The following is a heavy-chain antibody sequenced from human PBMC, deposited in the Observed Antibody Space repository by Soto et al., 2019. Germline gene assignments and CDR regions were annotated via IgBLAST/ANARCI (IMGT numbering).Heavy chain of an antibody. CDR1: GDSISTNY. J-gene: IGHJ4*02. CDR3: ARHRYGGYGMYIEY. CDR2: IYYTGST. Sequence: QVQLQESGPGLVKPSETLSLTCTVSGDSISTNYWTWIRQPPGKGLEWIGYIYYTGSTNYNPSLRSRVTISVDTSKNQFSLKLSSVTAADTAMYYCARHRYGGYGMYIEYWGQGTLLSVSS. D-gene: IGHD5-12*01. V-gene: IGHV4-59*08.